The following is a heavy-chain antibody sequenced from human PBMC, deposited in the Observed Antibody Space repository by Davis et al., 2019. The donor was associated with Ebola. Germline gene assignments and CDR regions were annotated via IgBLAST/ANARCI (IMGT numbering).Heavy chain of an antibody. CDR3: ARESRVAAPVYFDY. D-gene: IGHD1-26*01. J-gene: IGHJ4*02. V-gene: IGHV4-4*08. Sequence: PSKTLSLTCSFSDGSISSHYWNWIRQPPGKGLEWVGIIYDSGRTNYNPSLKRRVTISMDRAKNELSLNLRSVTAADTAVFYCARESRVAAPVYFDYWGQGILVTVPS. CDR1: DGSISSHY. CDR2: IYDSGRT.